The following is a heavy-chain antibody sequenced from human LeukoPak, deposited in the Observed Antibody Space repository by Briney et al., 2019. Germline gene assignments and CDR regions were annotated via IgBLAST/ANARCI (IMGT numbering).Heavy chain of an antibody. CDR2: IYYSGGT. D-gene: IGHD3-9*01. CDR1: GGSISGSNNY. J-gene: IGHJ4*02. V-gene: IGHV4-39*07. Sequence: PSETLSLTCTVSGGSISGSNNYWGWIRQTPGKGLEWIGSIYYSGGTYYNPSLKSRVAISVDTSKNQFSLKLSSVTAADTAVYYCARADVLTAYYTWPVGSYDYWGQGTLVTVSS. CDR3: ARADVLTAYYTWPVGSYDY.